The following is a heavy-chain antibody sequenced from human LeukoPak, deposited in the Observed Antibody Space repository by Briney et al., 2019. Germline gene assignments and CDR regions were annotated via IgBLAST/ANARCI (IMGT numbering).Heavy chain of an antibody. CDR3: TTDEDWNYARKDV. CDR1: GFTFNYAW. V-gene: IGHV3-15*04. Sequence: PGGSLRLSCAASGFTFNYAWMSWVRQVPGKGLEWVGQTVSEIDGGTTDYATPVKGRFTISRDDSKSTLYLQMNSLKIEDTAVYYCTTDEDWNYARKDVWGQGATVIVSS. D-gene: IGHD1-7*01. J-gene: IGHJ6*02. CDR2: TVSEIDGGTT.